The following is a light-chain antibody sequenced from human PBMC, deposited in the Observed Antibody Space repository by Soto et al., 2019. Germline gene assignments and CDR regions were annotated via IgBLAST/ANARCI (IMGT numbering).Light chain of an antibody. J-gene: IGKJ4*01. Sequence: EIGLTQSPGTLSLSPGERATRSCRASQSVSSSYLAWYQQKPGQAPMLLIYGASSRSTGIPDRFSGSGSATDFNLTISRLEPEDFSVYYCQQYGSSPGLTFGVGTKVEIK. CDR1: QSVSSSY. CDR2: GAS. CDR3: QQYGSSPGLT. V-gene: IGKV3-20*01.